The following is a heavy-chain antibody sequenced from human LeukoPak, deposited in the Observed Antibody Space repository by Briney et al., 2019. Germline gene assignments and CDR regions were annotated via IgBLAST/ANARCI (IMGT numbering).Heavy chain of an antibody. CDR3: ARDLDWLLFDY. D-gene: IGHD3-9*01. CDR1: GFTFSAYW. J-gene: IGHJ4*02. Sequence: GESLRLSCAASGFTFSAYWMHWVRQPPGKGLVWVSRVKYDGSTTTYADSVKGRFTISRDNAKNILYLQTNSLRVEDTAVYYCARDLDWLLFDYWGQGTLVTVSS. CDR2: VKYDGSTT. V-gene: IGHV3-74*01.